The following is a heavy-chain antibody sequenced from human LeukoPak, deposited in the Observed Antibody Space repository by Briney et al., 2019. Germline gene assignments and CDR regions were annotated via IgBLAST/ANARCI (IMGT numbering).Heavy chain of an antibody. CDR2: ISGSGGST. CDR1: GFTFSSYA. D-gene: IGHD4-17*01. Sequence: GGSLRPSCAASGFTFSSYAMSWVRQAPGKGLEWVSAISGSGGSTYYADSVRGRFTISRDNAKNSLYLQMNSLRDEDTAVYYCVRDNDDYKDDDFVYAFDIWGQGTMVTVSS. J-gene: IGHJ3*02. CDR3: VRDNDDYKDDDFVYAFDI. V-gene: IGHV3-23*01.